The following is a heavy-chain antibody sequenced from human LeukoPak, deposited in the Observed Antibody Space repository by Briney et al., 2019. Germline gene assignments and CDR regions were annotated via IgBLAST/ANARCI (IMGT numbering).Heavy chain of an antibody. CDR1: GFTFDDYG. J-gene: IGHJ6*03. CDR3: ARHSNQLEYYYYYMDV. V-gene: IGHV3-20*04. CDR2: INWNGGST. Sequence: PGGSLRLSCAASGFTFDDYGMSWVRQAPGKGLEWVSGINWNGGSTGYADSVKGRFTISRDNAKNSLYLQMNSLRAEDTALYYCARHSNQLEYYYYYMDVWGKGTTVTVSS. D-gene: IGHD6-6*01.